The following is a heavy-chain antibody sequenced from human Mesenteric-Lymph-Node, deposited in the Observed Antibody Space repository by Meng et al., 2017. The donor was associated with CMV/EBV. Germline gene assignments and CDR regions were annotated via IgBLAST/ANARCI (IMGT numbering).Heavy chain of an antibody. CDR2: IIPMFGTT. V-gene: IGHV1-69*05. CDR3: AGAHCSSTSCRYSSSWSPSKINWLDP. Sequence: SVKVSCKASGGTFSSYTINWVRQAPGQGLKWMGGIIPMFGTTNYAQKFQGRVTITMDESTSTVYMELSSLRSEDTAVYYCAGAHCSSTSCRYSSSWSPSKINWLDPWGQGTLVTVSS. CDR1: GGTFSSYT. D-gene: IGHD2-2*01. J-gene: IGHJ5*01.